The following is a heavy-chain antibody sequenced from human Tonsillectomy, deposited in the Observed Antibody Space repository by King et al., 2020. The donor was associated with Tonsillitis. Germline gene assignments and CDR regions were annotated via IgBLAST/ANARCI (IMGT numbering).Heavy chain of an antibody. CDR3: ARHVLGSGGASTPFNFDY. CDR1: GGSISSSSYY. D-gene: IGHD2-15*01. Sequence: QLQESGPGLVKPSETLSLTCTVSGGSISSSSYYWGWIRQPPGKGLEWIGSIYYSGSTYYNPSLKSRVTISVDTCKNQFSLKLSSVTAADTAVYYCARHVLGSGGASTPFNFDYWGQGTLVTVSS. V-gene: IGHV4-39*01. J-gene: IGHJ4*02. CDR2: IYYSGST.